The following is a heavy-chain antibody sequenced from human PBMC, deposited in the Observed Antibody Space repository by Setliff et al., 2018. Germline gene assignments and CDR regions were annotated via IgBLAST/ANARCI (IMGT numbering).Heavy chain of an antibody. CDR2: INTNTGNP. CDR1: GYTFSSYA. Sequence: ASVKVSCKASGYTFSSYAMNWVRQAPGQGLEWMGWINTNTGNPTYAQDFTGRFVFSLDTSVSTAYLQISSLKAEDTAVYYCAREVLGPYYDYVWGSFDIWGQGTMVTVS. CDR3: AREVLGPYYDYVWGSFDI. D-gene: IGHD3-16*01. V-gene: IGHV7-4-1*02. J-gene: IGHJ3*02.